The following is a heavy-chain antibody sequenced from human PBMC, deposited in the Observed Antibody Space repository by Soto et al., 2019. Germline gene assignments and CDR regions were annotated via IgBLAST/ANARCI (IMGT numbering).Heavy chain of an antibody. Sequence: QITLKESGPTLVRPTQTLTLTCAFSGFSLSTSGVGVGWIRQPPGKALEWLAVIYWDDSKHYSPSLRSRLTSTEGTSKNQVVLTMTNMDPMDTGTYYCAHKGPEDWPLDYWGQGTLVTVSS. J-gene: IGHJ4*02. CDR3: AHKGPEDWPLDY. V-gene: IGHV2-5*02. D-gene: IGHD3-9*01. CDR2: IYWDDSK. CDR1: GFSLSTSGVG.